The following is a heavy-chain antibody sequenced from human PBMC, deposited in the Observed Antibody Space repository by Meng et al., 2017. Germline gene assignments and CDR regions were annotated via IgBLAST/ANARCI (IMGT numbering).Heavy chain of an antibody. J-gene: IGHJ4*02. Sequence: GESLKISCKGSGYSFTSYWIGWVRQMPGKGLEWMGIIYPGDSDTRYSPSFQGQVTISADKSISTAYLQWSSLKASDTAMYYCARDDPGYGGNSYFDYWGQGTLVTVSS. V-gene: IGHV5-51*01. CDR1: GYSFTSYW. CDR3: ARDDPGYGGNSYFDY. D-gene: IGHD4-23*01. CDR2: IYPGDSDT.